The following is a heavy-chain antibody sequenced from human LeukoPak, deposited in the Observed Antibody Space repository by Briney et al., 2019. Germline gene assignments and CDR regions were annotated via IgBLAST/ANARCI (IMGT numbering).Heavy chain of an antibody. CDR1: GGTFSSYA. V-gene: IGHV1-69*13. Sequence: ASVTVSCKASGGTFSSYAISWVRQAPGQGLEWMGGIIPIFGTANYAQKFQGRVTITADESTSTAYMELSSLRSEDTAVYYCARGFGGSGWYGGDYWGQGTLVTVSS. D-gene: IGHD6-19*01. CDR3: ARGFGGSGWYGGDY. J-gene: IGHJ4*02. CDR2: IIPIFGTA.